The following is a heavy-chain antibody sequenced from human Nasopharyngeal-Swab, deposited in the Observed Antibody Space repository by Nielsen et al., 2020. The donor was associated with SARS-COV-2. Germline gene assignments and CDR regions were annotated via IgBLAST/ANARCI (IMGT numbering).Heavy chain of an antibody. CDR1: GFTFSAYD. V-gene: IGHV3-48*03. CDR3: ARISPSYYYDSSGADY. Sequence: GESLKISCAASGFTFSAYDMNWVRQAPGKGLEWVSYISSTGSTINYADSVKGRVTISRDNAKNSLFLQMSSLRAEDTAVYYCARISPSYYYDSSGADYWGQGTLVTVSS. J-gene: IGHJ4*02. D-gene: IGHD3-22*01. CDR2: ISSTGSTI.